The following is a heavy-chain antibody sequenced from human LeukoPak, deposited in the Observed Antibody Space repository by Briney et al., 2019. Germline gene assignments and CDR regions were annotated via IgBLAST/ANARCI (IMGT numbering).Heavy chain of an antibody. D-gene: IGHD3-10*01. Sequence: ASVKVSCKASGYTFTDYYMHWVGQAPGQGREGMGWINPNSGGTNYAQQFQGRVTMTRDTSISTAYMELSRLRSEDTATYYCASHIVDGFGWFDFWGQGTLVTVSS. CDR3: ASHIVDGFGWFDF. J-gene: IGHJ5*01. V-gene: IGHV1-2*02. CDR1: GYTFTDYY. CDR2: INPNSGGT.